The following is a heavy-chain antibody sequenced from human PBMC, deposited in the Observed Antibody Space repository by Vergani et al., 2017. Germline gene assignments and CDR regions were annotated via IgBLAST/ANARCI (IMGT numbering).Heavy chain of an antibody. V-gene: IGHV3-15*01. CDR2: IKSKTDGGTT. CDR1: GFTFSNAW. D-gene: IGHD4-17*01. Sequence: EVQLVESGGGLVKPGGSLRLSCAASGFTFSNAWMTWVRQAPGKGLEWVGRIKSKTDGGTTDYAAPVKGRFTISRDDSKNTLYLQMNSLRAEDTAVYYCAKPPLGDYEASGEFDYWGQGTLVTVSS. J-gene: IGHJ4*02. CDR3: AKPPLGDYEASGEFDY.